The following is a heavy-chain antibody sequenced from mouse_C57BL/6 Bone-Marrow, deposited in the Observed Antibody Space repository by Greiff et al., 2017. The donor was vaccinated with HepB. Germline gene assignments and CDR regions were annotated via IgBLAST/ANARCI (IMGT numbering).Heavy chain of an antibody. J-gene: IGHJ4*01. CDR1: GFTFSSYA. CDR2: ISDGGSYT. V-gene: IGHV5-4*01. Sequence: EVKLMESGGGLVKPGGSLKLSCAASGFTFSSYAMSWVRQTPEKRLEWVATISDGGSYTYYPDNVKGRFTISRDNAKNNLYLQMSHLKSEDTAMYYCARDTYWVYYYAMDYWGQGTSVTVSS. D-gene: IGHD5-1*01. CDR3: ARDTYWVYYYAMDY.